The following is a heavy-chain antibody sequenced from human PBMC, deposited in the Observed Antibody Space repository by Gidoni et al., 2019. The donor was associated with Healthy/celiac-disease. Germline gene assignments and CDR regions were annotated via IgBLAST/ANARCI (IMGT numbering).Heavy chain of an antibody. Sequence: EVQLVESGGGLVQPGGSLKLSCAASGFTFSGSAMHWVRQASGKGLEWIGRIRSKANSYATAYAASVKGRFTFSRDDSKNTAYLQMNSLKTEDTAVYYCTRHQYEGSSPPGWRFDPWGQGTLVTVSS. V-gene: IGHV3-73*02. D-gene: IGHD2-15*01. CDR2: IRSKANSYAT. CDR1: GFTFSGSA. CDR3: TRHQYEGSSPPGWRFDP. J-gene: IGHJ5*02.